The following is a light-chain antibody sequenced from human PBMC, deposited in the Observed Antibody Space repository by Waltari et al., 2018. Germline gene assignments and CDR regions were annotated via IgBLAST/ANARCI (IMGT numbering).Light chain of an antibody. J-gene: IGKJ2*01. V-gene: IGKV1-39*01. CDR2: TAS. Sequence: DIQMTQSPSSLSASVGTGVSITCRASESITNSLNWYQQKPGKAPKLLIHTASSLQSGVPSRFSGRGSWTEFTLTISGLQPGDVATYYCQQSYTVAFTFGPGTKLEI. CDR3: QQSYTVAFT. CDR1: ESITNS.